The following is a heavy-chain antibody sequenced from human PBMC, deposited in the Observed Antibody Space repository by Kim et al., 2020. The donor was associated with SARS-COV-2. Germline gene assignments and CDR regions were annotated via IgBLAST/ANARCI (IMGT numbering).Heavy chain of an antibody. Sequence: GGSLRLSCMDSGFTFSSYSMNWVRQAPGKGLEWVSYISSGGGDIKLTDSVKGRFTISRDNAQKSLYVQMDSLRVEDTAVYYCARGNSWYPYFDYWGQGTLVIVPS. CDR2: ISSGGGDI. D-gene: IGHD6-13*01. V-gene: IGHV3-21*05. J-gene: IGHJ4*02. CDR3: ARGNSWYPYFDY. CDR1: GFTFSSYS.